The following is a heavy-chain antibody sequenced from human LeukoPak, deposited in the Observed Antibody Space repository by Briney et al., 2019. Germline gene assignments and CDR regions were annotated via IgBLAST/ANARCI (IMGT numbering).Heavy chain of an antibody. CDR3: AREGDVSGSYYNY. D-gene: IGHD3-10*01. Sequence: TSETLSLTCDVSGVSISSSNRWSWVRQPPGKGLEWIGEIHHSGSTNYNPSLKSRVTISVDKSKNQFSLNLNSVTAADTAVYYCAREGDVSGSYYNYWGQGILVTVSS. CDR1: GVSISSSNR. V-gene: IGHV4-4*02. CDR2: IHHSGST. J-gene: IGHJ4*02.